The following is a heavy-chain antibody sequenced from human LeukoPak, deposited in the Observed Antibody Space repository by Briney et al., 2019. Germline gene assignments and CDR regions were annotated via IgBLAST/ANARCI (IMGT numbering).Heavy chain of an antibody. CDR3: ARGVSCTNGVCYLGWFDP. CDR2: ISSSSSTI. V-gene: IGHV3-48*01. J-gene: IGHJ5*02. CDR1: GFTFSSYS. D-gene: IGHD2-8*01. Sequence: GSLRLSCAASGFTFSSYSMNWVRQAPGKGLEWVSYISSSSSTIYYADSVKGRFTISRDNAKNSLYLQMNSLRAEDTAVYYCARGVSCTNGVCYLGWFDPWGQGTLVTVSS.